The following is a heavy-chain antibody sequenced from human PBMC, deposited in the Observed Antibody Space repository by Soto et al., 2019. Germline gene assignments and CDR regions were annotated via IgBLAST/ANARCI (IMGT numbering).Heavy chain of an antibody. J-gene: IGHJ4*02. CDR1: GFTFSSYA. Sequence: PGGSLRLSCAASGFTFSSYAMSWVRQAPGKGLEWVSAISGSGGSTYYADSVKGRFTISRDNSKNTLYLQMNSLRAEDTAVYYCAKDVDRYYDRSVKYWGQGTLVTVSS. CDR3: AKDVDRYYDRSVKY. D-gene: IGHD3-22*01. CDR2: ISGSGGST. V-gene: IGHV3-23*01.